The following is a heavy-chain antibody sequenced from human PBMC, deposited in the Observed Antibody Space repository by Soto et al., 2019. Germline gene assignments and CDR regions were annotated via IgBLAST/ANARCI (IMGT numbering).Heavy chain of an antibody. D-gene: IGHD2-8*01. J-gene: IGHJ5*02. Sequence: PSETLSLTCTVSGGSISSSSYYWGWIRQPPGKGLEWIGSIYYSGSTYYNPSLKSRVTISVDTSKNQFSLKLSSVTAADTAVYYCARHERKGRMVYATTGGWFDPWGQGTLVTVSS. V-gene: IGHV4-39*01. CDR3: ARHERKGRMVYATTGGWFDP. CDR2: IYYSGST. CDR1: GGSISSSSYY.